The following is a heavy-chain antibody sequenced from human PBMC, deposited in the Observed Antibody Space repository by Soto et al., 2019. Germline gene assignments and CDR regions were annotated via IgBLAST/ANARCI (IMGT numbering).Heavy chain of an antibody. CDR1: GDSTTSGGYY. D-gene: IGHD1-26*01. Sequence: QVQLQESGPGLVRPSQTLSLTCTVSGDSTTSGGYYWSWVRQHPGKGLEWVGSIYYTGDTYYNPSLKSRITVSIDTSKNEFTLIVRSVTAADTAVYFCAKRAPKPRDGPTYFHIWGKVTRVSVSS. V-gene: IGHV4-31*03. CDR2: IYYTGDT. CDR3: AKRAPKPRDGPTYFHI. J-gene: IGHJ4*02.